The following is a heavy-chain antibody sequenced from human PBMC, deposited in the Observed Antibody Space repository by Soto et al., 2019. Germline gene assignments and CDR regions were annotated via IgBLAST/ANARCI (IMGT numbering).Heavy chain of an antibody. CDR1: GGSISSSSYY. CDR3: AKGGFSANYVDFDY. J-gene: IGHJ4*02. Sequence: SETLSLTCTVSGGSISSSSYYWGWIRQPPGKGLEWIGSIYYSGSTYYNPSLKSRVTISVDTSKNQFSLKLSSVTAADTAVYYCAKGGFSANYVDFDYWGQGTLVTVSS. CDR2: IYYSGST. D-gene: IGHD1-7*01. V-gene: IGHV4-39*01.